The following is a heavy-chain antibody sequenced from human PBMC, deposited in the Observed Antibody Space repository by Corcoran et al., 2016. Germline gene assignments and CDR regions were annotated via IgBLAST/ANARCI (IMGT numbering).Heavy chain of an antibody. CDR3: ARGYSSGWFYYYYGMDV. D-gene: IGHD6-19*01. V-gene: IGHV2-70*01. J-gene: IGHJ6*02. CDR1: GFSLSTSGMC. Sequence: QVTLRESGPALVKPTQTLTLTCTFSGFSLSTSGMCVSWIRQPPGKAPEWLALIDWDDDKYSSTSLKTRLTISKDTSKNQVVLTMTNMDPVDTATYYCARGYSSGWFYYYYGMDVWGQGTTVTVSS. CDR2: IDWDDDK.